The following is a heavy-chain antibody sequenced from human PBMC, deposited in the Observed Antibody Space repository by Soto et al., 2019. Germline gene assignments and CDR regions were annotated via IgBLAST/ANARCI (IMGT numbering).Heavy chain of an antibody. CDR1: GYTFTTYD. J-gene: IGHJ6*02. V-gene: IGHV1-18*01. D-gene: IGHD2-8*01. Sequence: QVQLVQSGAEVRKPGASVKVSCKASGYTFTTYDISWVRQAPGQGLEWMGRISTYNGNTNYPQSLQGRLTMTTDTTMTTANIKIRNLRSDDTAVYYCARDPYHVLMVNAPNLYGMDVWGQGTTVTVSS. CDR3: ARDPYHVLMVNAPNLYGMDV. CDR2: ISTYNGNT.